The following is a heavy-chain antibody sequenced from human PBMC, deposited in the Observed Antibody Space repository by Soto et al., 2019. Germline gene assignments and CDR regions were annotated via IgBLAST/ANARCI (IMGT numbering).Heavy chain of an antibody. D-gene: IGHD3-22*01. CDR2: ISGSGGST. J-gene: IGHJ4*02. Sequence: GGSLRLSCAASGFTFSSYAMSWVRQAPGKGLEWVSAISGSGGSTYYADSVKGRFTISRDNSKNTLYLQMNSLRAEDTAVYYCAKVHPHYYDSSGRYNDYWGQGTLVTVSS. CDR1: GFTFSSYA. V-gene: IGHV3-23*01. CDR3: AKVHPHYYDSSGRYNDY.